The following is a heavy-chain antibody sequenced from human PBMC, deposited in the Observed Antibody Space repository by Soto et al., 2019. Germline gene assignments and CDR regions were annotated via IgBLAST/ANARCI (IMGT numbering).Heavy chain of an antibody. CDR3: ERGAYYPDY. V-gene: IGHV4-34*01. J-gene: IGHJ4*02. CDR2: MNHMGST. CDR1: GGSFSGYY. D-gene: IGHD1-26*01. Sequence: SQTRSLTCSVYGGSFSGYYCSWIPQPPGKGLELIEEMNHMGSTNYHPSFKSRVTISVDTSKNLFSLKLRSVTAADTAVYYCERGAYYPDYWGQGTMVTVSS.